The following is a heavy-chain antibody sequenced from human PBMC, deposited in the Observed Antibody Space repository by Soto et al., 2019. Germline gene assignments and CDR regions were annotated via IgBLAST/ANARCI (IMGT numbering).Heavy chain of an antibody. V-gene: IGHV3-23*01. J-gene: IGHJ4*02. Sequence: EVQLLESGGGLVQTRGSLRLSCAASGFTFSTYAMSWVRQAPGKGLEWVSIISGSDTSTYYADSVKGRFTISRDNSKNTLYLQMNSLRAEDTAVYYCAKGGRFLEWLSMGGDYWGQGTLVTVSS. CDR3: AKGGRFLEWLSMGGDY. CDR2: ISGSDTST. CDR1: GFTFSTYA. D-gene: IGHD3-3*01.